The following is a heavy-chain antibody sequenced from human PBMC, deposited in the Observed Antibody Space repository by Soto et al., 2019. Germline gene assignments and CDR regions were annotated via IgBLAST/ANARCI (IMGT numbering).Heavy chain of an antibody. CDR1: GFTFSDYH. D-gene: IGHD6-6*01. Sequence: VGSLRLSCAASGFTFSDYHMSWIRQAPGKGLEWVSYISSSGSTIYYADSVKGRFTISRDNAKNSLYLQMNSLRAEDTAVYYCARGTIAARLYYYYGMDVWGQGTTVTVSS. V-gene: IGHV3-11*01. J-gene: IGHJ6*02. CDR3: ARGTIAARLYYYYGMDV. CDR2: ISSSGSTI.